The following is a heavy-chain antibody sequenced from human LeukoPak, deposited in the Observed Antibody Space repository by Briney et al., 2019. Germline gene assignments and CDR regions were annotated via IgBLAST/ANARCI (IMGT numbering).Heavy chain of an antibody. CDR1: GDSVSINSVT. D-gene: IGHD2-2*01. V-gene: IGHV6-1*01. CDR3: ARRLTQYDCFDP. CDR2: TYYRSTWYN. Sequence: SQTLSLTCAISGDSVSINSVTWNWIRQSPSKGLEWLGRTYYRSTWYNDYAVSVRGRITANPDTSNNQFSLHLISVTPEDTAVYYCARRLTQYDCFDPWGQGILVTVSS. J-gene: IGHJ5*02.